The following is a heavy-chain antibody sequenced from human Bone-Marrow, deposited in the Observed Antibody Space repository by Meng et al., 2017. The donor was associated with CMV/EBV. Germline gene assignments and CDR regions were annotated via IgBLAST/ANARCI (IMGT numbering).Heavy chain of an antibody. CDR3: ARDGRVLRYLDWPNYYYYGMDV. J-gene: IGHJ6*02. V-gene: IGHV1-46*01. CDR1: GYTFTSYY. CDR2: INPSGGST. Sequence: ASVKVSCKASGYTFTSYYMHWVRQAPGQGLEWMGIINPSGGSTSYAQKFQGRVTMTTDTSTSTAYMELRSLRSDDTAVYYCARDGRVLRYLDWPNYYYYGMDVWGQGTTVTVSS. D-gene: IGHD3-9*01.